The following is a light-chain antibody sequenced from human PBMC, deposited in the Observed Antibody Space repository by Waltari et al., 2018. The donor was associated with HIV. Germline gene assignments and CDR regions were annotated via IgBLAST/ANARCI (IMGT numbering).Light chain of an antibody. Sequence: EIVMPQSPATLSVSPGERATLSCRASQSISGNLAWYQQRRGQAPRLLIYGASTRASGIPARFSGSGSGPDFSLTISSLQSEDSALYYCQQYNHWPRTFGQGTKLEI. CDR1: QSISGN. CDR2: GAS. CDR3: QQYNHWPRT. J-gene: IGKJ1*01. V-gene: IGKV3-15*01.